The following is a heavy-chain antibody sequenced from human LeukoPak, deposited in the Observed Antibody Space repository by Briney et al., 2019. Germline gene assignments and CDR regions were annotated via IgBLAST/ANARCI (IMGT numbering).Heavy chain of an antibody. CDR1: GYTFIGYY. J-gene: IGHJ5*02. V-gene: IGHV1-2*02. Sequence: ASAKVSCKTFGYTFIGYYMHWVRQAPGQGLEWMGWINPSSGVASFAQKFQGRVTMTRDTSISTAYMELSRLRSDDTAVYYCARDGQNRYWFDPWGQGTLVTVSS. CDR3: ARDGQNRYWFDP. CDR2: INPSSGVA.